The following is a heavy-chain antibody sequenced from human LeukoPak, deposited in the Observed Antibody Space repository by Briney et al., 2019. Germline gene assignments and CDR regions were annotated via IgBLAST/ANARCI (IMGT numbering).Heavy chain of an antibody. CDR1: GFTFSSYA. Sequence: GGSLRLSCAASGFTFSSYAMSWVRQAPGKGLEWVSAISGSGGSTYYADSVKGRFTISRDNSKKTLYLQMNSLRAEDTAVYYCAKVSGSSGYYYADDYWGQGTLVTVSS. CDR2: ISGSGGST. V-gene: IGHV3-23*01. J-gene: IGHJ4*02. CDR3: AKVSGSSGYYYADDY. D-gene: IGHD3-22*01.